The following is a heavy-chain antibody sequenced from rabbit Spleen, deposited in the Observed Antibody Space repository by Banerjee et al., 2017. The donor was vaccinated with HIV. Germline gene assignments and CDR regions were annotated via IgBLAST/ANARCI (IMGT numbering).Heavy chain of an antibody. CDR2: IDPIFGST. CDR1: GVSFSGDSY. D-gene: IGHD7-1*01. CDR3: VRDQAGYAGYGPWYFNL. J-gene: IGHJ4*01. Sequence: QSLEESGGDLVKPGASLTLTCIASGVSFSGDSYMCWVRQAPGKGLEWIGYIDPIFGSTYYASWVNGRFTVSSHNAQNTLYLQLNSLTAADTATYFCVRDQAGYAGYGPWYFNLWGQGTLVTVS. V-gene: IGHV1S40*01.